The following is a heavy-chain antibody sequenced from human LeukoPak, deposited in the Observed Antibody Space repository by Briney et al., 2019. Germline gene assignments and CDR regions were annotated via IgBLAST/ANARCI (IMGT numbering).Heavy chain of an antibody. D-gene: IGHD2-15*01. CDR1: GYTFTSYG. V-gene: IGHV1-69*06. CDR3: ASSALPEGYCSGGSCYVKPRYYYYMDV. Sequence: GASVKVSCKASGYTFTSYGISWVRQAPGQGLEWMGGIIPIFGTANYAQKFRGRVTITADKSTSTAYMELSSLRSEDTAVYYCASSALPEGYCSGGSCYVKPRYYYYMDVRGKGTTVTVSS. CDR2: IIPIFGTA. J-gene: IGHJ6*03.